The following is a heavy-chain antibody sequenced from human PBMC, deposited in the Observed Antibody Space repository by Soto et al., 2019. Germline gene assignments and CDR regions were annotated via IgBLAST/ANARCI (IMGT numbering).Heavy chain of an antibody. CDR3: SRAIGATNAWFDS. CDR1: GYSFTSYY. D-gene: IGHD1-26*01. J-gene: IGHJ5*01. V-gene: IGHV1-46*03. Sequence: ASVKVSCKASGYSFTSYYIHWVRQAPRQGLEWMGLINPGGTTTTYARNFHGRVTMTRDTSTSTVYMELSSLRSEDTAVYYCSRAIGATNAWFDSWGQGTLVTVSS. CDR2: INPGGTTT.